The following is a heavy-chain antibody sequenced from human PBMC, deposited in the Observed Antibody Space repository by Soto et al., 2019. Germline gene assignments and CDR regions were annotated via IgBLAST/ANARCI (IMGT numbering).Heavy chain of an antibody. Sequence: LRLSCAASGFTFSSYWMHWVRQAPGKGLVWVSRINSDGSSTSYADSVKGRFTISRDNAKNTLYLQMNSLRAEDTAVYYCARDRSFDWTDFDYWGQGTLVTVSS. CDR2: INSDGSST. D-gene: IGHD3-9*01. CDR3: ARDRSFDWTDFDY. V-gene: IGHV3-74*01. J-gene: IGHJ4*02. CDR1: GFTFSSYW.